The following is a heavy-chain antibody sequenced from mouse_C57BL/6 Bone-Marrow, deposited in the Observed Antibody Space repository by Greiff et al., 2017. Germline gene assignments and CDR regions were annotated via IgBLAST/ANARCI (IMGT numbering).Heavy chain of an antibody. CDR1: GFTFSSYT. J-gene: IGHJ4*01. Sequence: QVVESGGGLVTPGGSLKLSCAASGFTFSSYTMSWVRQTPEKRLEWVATISGGGGNTYYPDSVTGRFTISRDNAKNTLYLQMSSLRSEDTALYYCARTYYAMDYWGQGTSVTVSS. CDR2: ISGGGGNT. V-gene: IGHV5-9*04. CDR3: ARTYYAMDY.